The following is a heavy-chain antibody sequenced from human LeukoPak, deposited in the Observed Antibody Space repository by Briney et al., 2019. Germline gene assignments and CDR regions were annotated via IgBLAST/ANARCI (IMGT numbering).Heavy chain of an antibody. CDR2: ISYTGST. J-gene: IGHJ6*02. CDR1: GGSIRSYD. V-gene: IGHV4-59*01. Sequence: SETLSLTCIVSGGSIRSYDWSWIRQPPGKGLEWIGYISYTGSTNYNPSLKSRVTMSGDTPKNQFSLKLISVTAADTAVYYCARVPHRAPSGMDVWGQGTTVTVSS. CDR3: ARVPHRAPSGMDV.